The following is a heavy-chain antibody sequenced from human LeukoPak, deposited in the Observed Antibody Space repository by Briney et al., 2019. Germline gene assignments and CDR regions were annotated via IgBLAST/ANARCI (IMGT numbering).Heavy chain of an antibody. D-gene: IGHD3-10*01. J-gene: IGHJ4*02. CDR2: INHSGST. CDR1: GGSFSGYY. Sequence: PSETLSLTCAVYGGSFSGYYWSWIRQPPGKGLERIGEINHSGSTNYNPSLKSRVTISVDTSKNQFSLKLSSVTAADTAVYYCARGITMVRGVITPFDYWGQGTLVTVSS. CDR3: ARGITMVRGVITPFDY. V-gene: IGHV4-34*01.